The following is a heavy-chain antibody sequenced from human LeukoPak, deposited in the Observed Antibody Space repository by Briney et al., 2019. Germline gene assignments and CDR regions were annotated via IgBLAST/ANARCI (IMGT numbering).Heavy chain of an antibody. CDR2: ISYDGSNK. CDR1: GFTFSSYA. D-gene: IGHD6-13*01. J-gene: IGHJ4*02. Sequence: PGGSLRLSCAASGFTFSSYAMHWVRQAPGKGLEWVAVISYDGSNKYYADSVKGRFTISRDNSKNTLYLQMNSLRAEDTAVYYCAREGQQLYYFDYWGQGTLVTVSS. CDR3: AREGQQLYYFDY. V-gene: IGHV3-30*04.